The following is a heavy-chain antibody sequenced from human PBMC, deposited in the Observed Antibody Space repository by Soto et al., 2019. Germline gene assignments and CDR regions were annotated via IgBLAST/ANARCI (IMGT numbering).Heavy chain of an antibody. J-gene: IGHJ6*02. V-gene: IGHV1-69*12. Sequence: QVQLVQSGAEVKKPGSSVKVSCKASGGTFSTYTINWVRQAPGQGLEWMGGIIPMFGTANYAQKFQGRVTITADESTGTAYMELSRLRSEDTAVYYCARRYCISTSCHYYGMDVWGQGTTVTVSS. CDR2: IIPMFGTA. CDR1: GGTFSTYT. CDR3: ARRYCISTSCHYYGMDV. D-gene: IGHD2-2*01.